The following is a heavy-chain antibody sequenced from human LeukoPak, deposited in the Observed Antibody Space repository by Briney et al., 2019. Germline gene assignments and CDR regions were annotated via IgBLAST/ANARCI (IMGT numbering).Heavy chain of an antibody. CDR1: GYTYTSYA. V-gene: IGHV7-4-1*02. J-gene: IGHJ5*02. D-gene: IGHD4-17*01. Sequence: ASVKVSCKASGYTYTSYAMNWVRQAPGQGLEWMGWINTNTGNPTYAQGFTGRFVFSLDTSVSTAYLQISSLKAEDTAVYYCARDTAPNDYGDYRNWFDPWGQGTLVTVSS. CDR3: ARDTAPNDYGDYRNWFDP. CDR2: INTNTGNP.